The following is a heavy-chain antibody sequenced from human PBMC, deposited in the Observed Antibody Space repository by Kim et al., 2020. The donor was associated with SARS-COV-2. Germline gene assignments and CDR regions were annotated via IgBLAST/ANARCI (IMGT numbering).Heavy chain of an antibody. J-gene: IGHJ6*02. Sequence: GGSLRLSCAASGYSLSNYWMYWVRQVPGKGLVWVSRIDSNGSTKPYADSVKGRFTISRDSATNTLYLQMNSLRAEDTAVYYCEGYYFGMDVWGQGTTVT. CDR1: GYSLSNYW. CDR3: EGYYFGMDV. CDR2: IDSNGSTK. V-gene: IGHV3-74*01.